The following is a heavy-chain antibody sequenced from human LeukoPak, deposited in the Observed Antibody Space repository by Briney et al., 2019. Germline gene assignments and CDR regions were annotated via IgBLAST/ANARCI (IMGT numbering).Heavy chain of an antibody. D-gene: IGHD3-10*01. CDR1: GFTFSSYG. J-gene: IGHJ4*02. CDR2: IRYGGSNK. CDR3: AKPAIYGSGPAGSTFDY. V-gene: IGHV3-30*02. Sequence: GGSLRLSCAASGFTFSSYGMHWVRQAPGKGLEWVAFIRYGGSNKYYADSVKGRFTISRDNSKNTLYLQMNSLRAEDTAVYYCAKPAIYGSGPAGSTFDYWGQGTLVTVSS.